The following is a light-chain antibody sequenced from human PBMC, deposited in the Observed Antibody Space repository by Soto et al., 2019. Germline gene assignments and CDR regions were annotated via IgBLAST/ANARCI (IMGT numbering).Light chain of an antibody. V-gene: IGKV3-20*01. CDR2: GAS. Sequence: EVVLTHSPGTLSLSPGERATLSCRASQSVSSSYLAWYQQKPGQAPRLLIYGASSRATGIPDRFSGSGSGTDFTLTISRLEPEDFAVYYCQQYGSSHRTFGQGTKVDIK. J-gene: IGKJ1*01. CDR3: QQYGSSHRT. CDR1: QSVSSSY.